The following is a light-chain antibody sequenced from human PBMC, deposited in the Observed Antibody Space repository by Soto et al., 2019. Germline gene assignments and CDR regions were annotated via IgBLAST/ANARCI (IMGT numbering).Light chain of an antibody. Sequence: QPALTQPASVSGSPGQSITISCTGTSSDVGGYYYVSWYQHHPGKAPKLMIYQVSNRPSGVSNRFSGSKSGNTASLTISGLQAEDEADYYCSSYTSSNTFYVFGTGTKLTVL. J-gene: IGLJ1*01. CDR2: QVS. CDR1: SSDVGGYYY. V-gene: IGLV2-14*01. CDR3: SSYTSSNTFYV.